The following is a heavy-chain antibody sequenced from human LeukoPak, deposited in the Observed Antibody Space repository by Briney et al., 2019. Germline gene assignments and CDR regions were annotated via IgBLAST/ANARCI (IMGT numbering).Heavy chain of an antibody. D-gene: IGHD3-10*01. CDR3: ARGSPYFYGTDLDY. CDR1: GFTFGDYA. CDR2: ISWNSDSI. V-gene: IGHV3-9*01. Sequence: GGSLRLSCAASGFTFGDYAMHWVRQAPRKGLEWVSGISWNSDSIGYADSVKGRFTISRDNAKNSLYLQMNSLRAEDTAVYYCARGSPYFYGTDLDYWGQGTLVTVSS. J-gene: IGHJ4*02.